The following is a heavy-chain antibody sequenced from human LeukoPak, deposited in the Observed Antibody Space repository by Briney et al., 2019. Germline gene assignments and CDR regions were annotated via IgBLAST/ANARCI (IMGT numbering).Heavy chain of an antibody. Sequence: GGSLRLSCAASGLTFDDYAMHWVRQAPGKGLEWVSGISWNSGSIGYADSVKGRFTISRDNAKNSLYLQMNSLRAEDTALYYCAKAPLRYFDWLLSPYYFDYWGQGTLVTVSS. CDR2: ISWNSGSI. CDR1: GLTFDDYA. J-gene: IGHJ4*02. D-gene: IGHD3-9*01. CDR3: AKAPLRYFDWLLSPYYFDY. V-gene: IGHV3-9*01.